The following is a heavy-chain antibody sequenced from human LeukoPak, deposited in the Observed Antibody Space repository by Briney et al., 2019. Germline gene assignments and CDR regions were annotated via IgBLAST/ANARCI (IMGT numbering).Heavy chain of an antibody. CDR2: IYYSGST. CDR1: GGSISSYY. D-gene: IGHD2-8*01. Sequence: SQTLSLTCTVSGGSISSYYWSWIRQPPGKGLEWIGYIYYSGSTNYNPSLKSRVTISVDTSKNQFSLKLSSVTAADTAVYYCARVSVVLMVYATLDAFDIWGQGTVVTVSS. J-gene: IGHJ3*02. CDR3: ARVSVVLMVYATLDAFDI. V-gene: IGHV4-59*01.